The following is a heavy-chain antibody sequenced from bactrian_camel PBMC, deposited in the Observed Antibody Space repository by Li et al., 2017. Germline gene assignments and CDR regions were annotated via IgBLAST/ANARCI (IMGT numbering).Heavy chain of an antibody. D-gene: IGHD2*01. CDR2: IYTGGGST. CDR3: ATQFLEASCAVVHAIDD. J-gene: IGHJ4*01. CDR1: IDYSTTLC. Sequence: LVESGGGSARAGGTLTLSCAAAIDYSTTLCMAWFRQVPGKEREAVAAIYTGGGSTFYADSVKGRFAISEDKDKNVLYLQMNSLQPEDTAMYYCATQFLEASCAVVHAIDDWGQGTQVTVS. V-gene: IGHV3S1*01.